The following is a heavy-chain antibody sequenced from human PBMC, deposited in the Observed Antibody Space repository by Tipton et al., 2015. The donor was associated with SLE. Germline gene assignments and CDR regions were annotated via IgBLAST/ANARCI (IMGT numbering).Heavy chain of an antibody. CDR1: GGSLSSGGYY. CDR2: IYYSGST. V-gene: IGHV4-31*03. D-gene: IGHD5-12*01. J-gene: IGHJ3*02. Sequence: TLSLTCTVSGGSLSSGGYYWSWIRQHPGKGLEWIGYIYYSGSTYYNPSLKSRVTISVDTSKNQFSLKLSSVTAADTAVYYCARGHSGYDYATFAIWGQGNMVPVSS. CDR3: ARGHSGYDYATFAI.